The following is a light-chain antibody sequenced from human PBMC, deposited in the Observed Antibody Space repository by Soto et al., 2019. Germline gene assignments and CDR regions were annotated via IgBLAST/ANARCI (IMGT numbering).Light chain of an antibody. V-gene: IGLV1-44*01. CDR2: YNN. J-gene: IGLJ1*01. CDR3: AAWDDTLKRYV. Sequence: GSNSNIASNTVNWYQHLPGTAPKLLIYYNNQRPSGVPDRFSGSKSGTSASLAISGLQSEDESDYYCAAWDDTLKRYVFGTGTKVTV. CDR1: NSNIASNT.